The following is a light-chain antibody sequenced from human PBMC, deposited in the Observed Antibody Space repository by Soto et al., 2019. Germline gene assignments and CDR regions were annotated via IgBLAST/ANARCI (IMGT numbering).Light chain of an antibody. J-gene: IGKJ2*02. V-gene: IGKV3-11*01. CDR3: QQRSNWPRGT. CDR1: QSVSSY. Sequence: EIVLTQSPATLSFSPGERATLSCSASQSVSSYLAWYQQKPGQAPRLLIYDASNRATGIPARFSGSGSGTDFTLTISSLEPEDFAVYYCQQRSNWPRGTFGQGTKLEIK. CDR2: DAS.